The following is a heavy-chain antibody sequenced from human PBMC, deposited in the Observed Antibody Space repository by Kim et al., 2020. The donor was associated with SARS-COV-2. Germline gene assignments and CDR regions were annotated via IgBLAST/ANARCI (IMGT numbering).Heavy chain of an antibody. CDR3: ARGHTMVRGVIQNPSYYGMDV. CDR2: ISYDGSNK. Sequence: GSLRLSCAASGFTFSSYAMHWVRQAPGKGLEWVAVISYDGSNKYYADSVKGRFTISRDNSKNTLYLQMNSLRAEDTAVYYCARGHTMVRGVIQNPSYYGMDVWGQGTTVTASS. J-gene: IGHJ6*02. D-gene: IGHD3-10*01. CDR1: GFTFSSYA. V-gene: IGHV3-30*04.